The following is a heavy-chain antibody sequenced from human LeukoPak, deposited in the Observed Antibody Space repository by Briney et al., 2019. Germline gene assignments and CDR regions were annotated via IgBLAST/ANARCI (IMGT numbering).Heavy chain of an antibody. CDR1: GGSFSGYY. D-gene: IGHD6-19*01. V-gene: IGHV4-34*01. Sequence: SETLSLTCAVYGGSFSGYYWSWIRQPPGKGLEWIGEINHSGSTNYNPSLKSRVTISVDTSKNQFSLKLSSLTAADTAVYYCARGRGSSGWYYFDYWGQGTLVTVSS. CDR2: INHSGST. CDR3: ARGRGSSGWYYFDY. J-gene: IGHJ4*02.